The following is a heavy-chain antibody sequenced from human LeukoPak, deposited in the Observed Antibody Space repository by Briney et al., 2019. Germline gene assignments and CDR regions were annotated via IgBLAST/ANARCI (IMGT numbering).Heavy chain of an antibody. Sequence: ASVKVSCKASGYTFTSYGISWVRQAPGQGLEWMGWISAYNGNTNYAQKLQGRVTMTTDTSTSTAYTELRSLRSDDTAVYYCAREQQLALDAFDIWGQGTMVTVSS. CDR1: GYTFTSYG. CDR2: ISAYNGNT. V-gene: IGHV1-18*01. CDR3: AREQQLALDAFDI. D-gene: IGHD6-13*01. J-gene: IGHJ3*02.